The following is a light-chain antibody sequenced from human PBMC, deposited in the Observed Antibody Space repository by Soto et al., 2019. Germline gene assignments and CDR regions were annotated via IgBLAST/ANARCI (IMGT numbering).Light chain of an antibody. J-gene: IGLJ2*01. CDR2: DDS. V-gene: IGLV3-21*02. CDR3: QLWDSSEEPYVV. Sequence: SYELTPPPSVSAAPGQTARIACGGTNIGSESVHWYQQRPGQAPVLVVYDDSDRPSGMPDRFSGSNSGNTATLTISRVEAGDESDYYCQLWDSSEEPYVVFGGGTKLTVL. CDR1: NIGSES.